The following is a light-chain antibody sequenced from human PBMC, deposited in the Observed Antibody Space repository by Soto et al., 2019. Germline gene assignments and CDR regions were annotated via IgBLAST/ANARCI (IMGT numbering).Light chain of an antibody. CDR1: SSNIGSKT. CDR2: SNN. CDR3: AAWDDRLNGVV. J-gene: IGLJ2*01. Sequence: QSVLTQPPSASGTPGQRVTISCSGSSSNIGSKTVNWYQQLPGTAPKLLIYSNNQRPSGVPDRFSGSKPGTSASLAISGLQSEDEADYYCAAWDDRLNGVVFGGGTKLTVL. V-gene: IGLV1-44*01.